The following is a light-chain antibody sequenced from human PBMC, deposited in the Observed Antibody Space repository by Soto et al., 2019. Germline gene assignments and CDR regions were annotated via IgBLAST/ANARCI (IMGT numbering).Light chain of an antibody. CDR2: YES. V-gene: IGLV3-21*04. Sequence: SYELTQPPSVSVAPGKTARITCGGNNIGSKSVHWYQQKPGQAPVLVIYYESDRPSGIPERFSGSNSGNTATLTISRVEAGDEADYYCQVWDSSSDHHYVFGTGTKLTVL. CDR3: QVWDSSSDHHYV. J-gene: IGLJ1*01. CDR1: NIGSKS.